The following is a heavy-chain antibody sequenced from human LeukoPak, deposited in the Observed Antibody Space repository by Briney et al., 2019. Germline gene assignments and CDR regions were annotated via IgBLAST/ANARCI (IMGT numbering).Heavy chain of an antibody. V-gene: IGHV3-7*03. D-gene: IGHD3-22*01. CDR2: IKQDGSEK. CDR3: ARIGISGYLPLDY. J-gene: IGHJ4*02. CDR1: GFTFSSYW. Sequence: GGSLRLSCAASGFTFSSYWMSWVRQAPGKGLEWVANIKQDGSEKYYVDSVKGRFTISRDNAKNSLYLQMNSLRAEDTAVYYCARIGISGYLPLDYWGQGTLVTVSS.